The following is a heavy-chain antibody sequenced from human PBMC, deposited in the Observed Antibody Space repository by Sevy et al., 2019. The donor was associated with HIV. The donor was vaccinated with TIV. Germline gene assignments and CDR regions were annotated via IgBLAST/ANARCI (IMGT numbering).Heavy chain of an antibody. CDR2: IIPVFGSA. CDR1: GDTFGNYA. Sequence: KISCKASGDTFGNYAIAWVRQAPGQGLEWMGGIIPVFGSANSAQKFQDRVTITADVSTSTAYMELRSRTSEDTAVYYCARSNPDGYNYSYYYGMDVWGQGTTVTVSS. D-gene: IGHD5-12*01. CDR3: ARSNPDGYNYSYYYGMDV. J-gene: IGHJ6*02. V-gene: IGHV1-69*01.